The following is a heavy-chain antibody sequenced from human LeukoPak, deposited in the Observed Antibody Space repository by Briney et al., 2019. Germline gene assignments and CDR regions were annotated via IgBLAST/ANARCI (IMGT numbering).Heavy chain of an antibody. CDR1: GYTFTSYG. V-gene: IGHV1-69*13. D-gene: IGHD6-13*01. CDR2: IIPIFGTA. Sequence: GASVKVSCKASGYTFTSYGISWVRQAPGQGLEWMGGIIPIFGTANYAQKFQGRVTITADESTSTAYMELSSLRSEDTAVYYCARAPLAAAGTGFGDYWGQGTLVTVSS. J-gene: IGHJ4*02. CDR3: ARAPLAAAGTGFGDY.